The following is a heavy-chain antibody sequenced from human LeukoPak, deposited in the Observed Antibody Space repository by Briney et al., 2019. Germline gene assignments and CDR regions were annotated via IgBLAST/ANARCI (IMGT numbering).Heavy chain of an antibody. V-gene: IGHV3-15*01. J-gene: IGHJ4*02. CDR2: IKSKTDGGTT. D-gene: IGHD5-18*01. Sequence: GGSLRLSCAASGFTFSNAWMSWVRQAPGKGLEWVGRIKSKTDGGTTDYAAPVKGRFTISRDDSKNTLYLQMNSLRAEDTAVYYCAKTARYSYGWYDYWGQGTLVTVSS. CDR1: GFTFSNAW. CDR3: AKTARYSYGWYDY.